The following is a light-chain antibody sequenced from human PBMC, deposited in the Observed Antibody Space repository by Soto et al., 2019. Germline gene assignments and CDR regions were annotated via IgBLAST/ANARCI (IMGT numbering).Light chain of an antibody. V-gene: IGKV3-20*01. CDR2: AAS. CDR1: QSISSSY. Sequence: PGERATLSCRASQSISSSYLAWYQQKPGQAPRLLFYAASSRATGIPDRFSGSGSGTDFTLTISRLEPQDFAVYYCQHYGRSPPLTFGGGTKVEIK. CDR3: QHYGRSPPLT. J-gene: IGKJ4*01.